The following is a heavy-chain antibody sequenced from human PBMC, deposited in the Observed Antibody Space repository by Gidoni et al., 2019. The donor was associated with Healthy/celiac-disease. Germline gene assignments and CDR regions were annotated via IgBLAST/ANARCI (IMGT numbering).Heavy chain of an antibody. CDR1: GGSFSGYY. V-gene: IGHV4-34*01. CDR2: INHSGNT. CDR3: ARWPTHDYYYGMDV. Sequence: QVQLQQWGAGLLKTSETLSLTCAVYGGSFSGYYWSWIRQPPGKGLEWIGEINHSGNTNYNPSLKSRVTISVDTSKNQFSLKLSSVTAADTAVYYCARWPTHDYYYGMDVWGQGTTVTVSS. J-gene: IGHJ6*02.